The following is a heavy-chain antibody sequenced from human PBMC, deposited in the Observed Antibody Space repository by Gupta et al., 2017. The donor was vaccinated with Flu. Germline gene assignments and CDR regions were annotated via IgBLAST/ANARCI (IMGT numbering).Heavy chain of an antibody. CDR3: ARLEGYGDYRDHWYFDL. Sequence: LQLQESGPGLVKPSETLSLTCTVSGGSLSSSSYYWGWIRQPPGKGLEWIGSIYYSGSTYYNPSLKSRVTISVDTSKNQFSLNLSSVTAADTAVYYCARLEGYGDYRDHWYFDLWGRGTLVTVSS. D-gene: IGHD4-17*01. CDR2: IYYSGST. CDR1: GGSLSSSSYY. J-gene: IGHJ2*01. V-gene: IGHV4-39*01.